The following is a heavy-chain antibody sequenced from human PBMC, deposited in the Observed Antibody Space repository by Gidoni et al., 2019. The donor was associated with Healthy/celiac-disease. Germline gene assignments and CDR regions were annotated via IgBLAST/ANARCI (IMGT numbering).Heavy chain of an antibody. J-gene: IGHJ4*02. CDR2: ISSSSSYI. Sequence: EVQLVESGGGLVKPGGSLRLSCAASGFTFSSYSMTWVRQAPGKGLGWVSSISSSSSYIYYADSVKGRFTISRDNGKNSLYLQMNSLRDEDTAVYYCAIHCSSTSCYGVAAAGTEYYFDYWGQGTLVTVSS. CDR1: GFTFSSYS. CDR3: AIHCSSTSCYGVAAAGTEYYFDY. D-gene: IGHD2-2*01. V-gene: IGHV3-21*01.